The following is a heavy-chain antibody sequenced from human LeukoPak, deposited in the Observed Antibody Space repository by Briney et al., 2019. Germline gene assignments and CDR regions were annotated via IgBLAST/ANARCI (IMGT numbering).Heavy chain of an antibody. D-gene: IGHD3-10*01. CDR3: ARESITMVRGVTVEYYYYGMDV. Sequence: SQTLSLTCTVSGGSISSGGYYWSWIRQHPGKGLEWIGYIYYSGSTYYNPSLKSRVTISVDTSKNQLSLKLSSVTAADTAVYYCARESITMVRGVTVEYYYYGMDVWGQGTTVTVSS. CDR1: GGSISSGGYY. J-gene: IGHJ6*02. V-gene: IGHV4-31*03. CDR2: IYYSGST.